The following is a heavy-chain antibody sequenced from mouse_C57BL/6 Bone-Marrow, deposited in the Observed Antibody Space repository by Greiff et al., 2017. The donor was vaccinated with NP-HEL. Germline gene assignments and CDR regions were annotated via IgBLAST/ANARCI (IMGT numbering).Heavy chain of an antibody. V-gene: IGHV5-6*01. Sequence: EVQRVESGGDLVKPGGSLKLSCAASGFTFSSYGMSWVRQTPDKRLEWVATISSGGSYTYYPDSVKGRFTISRDNAKNTLYLQMSSLKSEDTAMYYCARSSFYGNYGDYCAMDYWGQGTSVTVSS. CDR2: ISSGGSYT. D-gene: IGHD2-1*01. CDR3: ARSSFYGNYGDYCAMDY. CDR1: GFTFSSYG. J-gene: IGHJ4*01.